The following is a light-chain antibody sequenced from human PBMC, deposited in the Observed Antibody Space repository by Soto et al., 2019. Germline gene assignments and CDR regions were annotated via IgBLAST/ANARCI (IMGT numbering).Light chain of an antibody. CDR1: SSDVGGYNY. CDR2: EVT. CDR3: SSYSSKTPPYV. Sequence: QSALAQPASVSGSPGQSITISCTGGSSDVGGYNYVSWYQQHPGRAPRLLILEVTNRPSGVPDRFSGSKSGNTASLIIRGLQAEDEADYFCSSYSSKTPPYVFGXXTXLTVL. V-gene: IGLV2-14*01. J-gene: IGLJ1*01.